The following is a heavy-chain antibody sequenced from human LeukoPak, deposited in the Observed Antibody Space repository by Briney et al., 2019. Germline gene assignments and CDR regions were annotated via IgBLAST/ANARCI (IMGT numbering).Heavy chain of an antibody. CDR1: GFTFISYW. D-gene: IGHD3-3*01. J-gene: IGHJ3*02. Sequence: GGSLRLSCAASGFTFISYWMSWVRQAPGKGLEWVSAISGSGGSTYYADSVKGRFAISRDNSKNTLYLQMNCLRAEDTAVYYCANLQRVFGVVITPDAFDIWGQGTIVTVSS. V-gene: IGHV3-23*01. CDR2: ISGSGGST. CDR3: ANLQRVFGVVITPDAFDI.